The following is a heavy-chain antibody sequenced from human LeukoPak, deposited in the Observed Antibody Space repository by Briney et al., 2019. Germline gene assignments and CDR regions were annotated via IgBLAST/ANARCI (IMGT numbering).Heavy chain of an antibody. D-gene: IGHD6-19*01. V-gene: IGHV3-30-3*01. CDR1: GFTFSSYA. CDR2: ISYDGSNK. CDR3: ARDHIQWLVQGGAFDI. J-gene: IGHJ3*02. Sequence: GRSLRLSCAASGFTFSSYAMHWVRQAPGKGLEWVAVISYDGSNKYYADSVKGRFTISRDNSKNSLYLQMNSLRAEDTAVYYCARDHIQWLVQGGAFDIWGQGTMVTVSS.